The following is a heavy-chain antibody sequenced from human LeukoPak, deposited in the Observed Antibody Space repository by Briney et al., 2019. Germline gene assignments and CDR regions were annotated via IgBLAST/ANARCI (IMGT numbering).Heavy chain of an antibody. CDR2: IYYGGGT. CDR3: ARAGGLRIAVAPIDR. D-gene: IGHD6-19*01. Sequence: PGGSLRLSCAASGFTVGDSYMTWVRQAPGKGLGWVSVIYYGGGTFYADSVKGRFTISRDSSKNTLYLQMNSLRVEDTAVYYCARAGGLRIAVAPIDRWGQGTLVTVSS. J-gene: IGHJ5*02. CDR1: GFTVGDSY. V-gene: IGHV3-53*01.